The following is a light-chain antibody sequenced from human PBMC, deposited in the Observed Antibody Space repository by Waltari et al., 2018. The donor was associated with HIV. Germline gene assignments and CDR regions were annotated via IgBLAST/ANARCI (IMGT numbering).Light chain of an antibody. CDR2: NTA. CDR1: NSNIGSNS. CDR3: AAWDDSLNAHVL. Sequence: HSVLTQPPSASGTPGQRVTISCSGSNSNIGSNSVNWYQQLPGTAPQLLIYNTARAPSGVSYRFSGSKSCPSASLAISVLQSEDEADYYCAAWDDSLNAHVLFGGGTKLTVL. V-gene: IGLV1-44*01. J-gene: IGLJ2*01.